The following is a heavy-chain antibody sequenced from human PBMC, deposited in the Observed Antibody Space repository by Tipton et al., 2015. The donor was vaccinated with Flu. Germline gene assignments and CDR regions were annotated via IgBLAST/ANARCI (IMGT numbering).Heavy chain of an antibody. D-gene: IGHD1-26*01. Sequence: TLSLTCTVSGGSISTYYWSWIRQPPGKGLEWIGYVYYSGSTKYNPSLQSRVTISVDTSKNQFSLILSSVTAADTAMYYCARVPVGARTVLADFWGQGILVTVSS. CDR3: ARVPVGARTVLADF. CDR1: GGSISTYY. J-gene: IGHJ4*02. V-gene: IGHV4-59*01. CDR2: VYYSGST.